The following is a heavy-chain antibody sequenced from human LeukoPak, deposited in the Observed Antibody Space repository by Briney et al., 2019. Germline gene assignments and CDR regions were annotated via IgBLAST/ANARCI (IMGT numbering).Heavy chain of an antibody. D-gene: IGHD4-23*01. CDR1: GYTFTSYD. CDR2: MNPNSGNT. V-gene: IGHV1-8*03. Sequence: GASVKVSCMASGYTFTSYDINWVRQATGQGLEWMGWMNPNSGNTGYAQKFQGRVTITRNTSISTAYMELSSLRSEDTAVYCCARVRSRYEFGGNSIDLDYWGQGTLVTVSS. CDR3: ARVRSRYEFGGNSIDLDY. J-gene: IGHJ4*02.